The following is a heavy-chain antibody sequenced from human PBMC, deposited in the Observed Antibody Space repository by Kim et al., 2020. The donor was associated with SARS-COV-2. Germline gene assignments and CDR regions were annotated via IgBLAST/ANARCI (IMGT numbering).Heavy chain of an antibody. CDR3: ARLNAYYDSSGYPYGMDV. Sequence: SDTLSLTCTVSGGSISSSSYYWGWIRQPPGKGLEWIGSIYYSGSTYYNPSLKSRVTISVDTSKNQFSLKLSSVTAADTAVYYCARLNAYYDSSGYPYGMDVWGQGTTVTVSS. V-gene: IGHV4-39*01. CDR1: GGSISSSSYY. CDR2: IYYSGST. J-gene: IGHJ6*02. D-gene: IGHD3-22*01.